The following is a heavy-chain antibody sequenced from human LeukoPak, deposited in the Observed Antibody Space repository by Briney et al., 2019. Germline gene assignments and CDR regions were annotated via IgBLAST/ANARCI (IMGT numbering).Heavy chain of an antibody. CDR2: ISYDVSNK. CDR1: GFTFSSHA. D-gene: IGHD2-15*01. CDR3: ARNKYCSGGSCYRSYYYYYMDV. J-gene: IGHJ6*03. V-gene: IGHV3-30*04. Sequence: GGSLRLSCAASGFTFSSHAMHWVRQAPGKGLEWVAVISYDVSNKYYADSVKGRFTISRDNAKNSLYLQMNSLRAEDTAVYYCARNKYCSGGSCYRSYYYYYMDVWGKGTTVTVSS.